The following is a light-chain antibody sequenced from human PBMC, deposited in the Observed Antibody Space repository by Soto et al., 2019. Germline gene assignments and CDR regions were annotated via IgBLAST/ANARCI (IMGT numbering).Light chain of an antibody. Sequence: QSVLTQPPSVSGAPGQRVTLSCTGSSSNIGAGYHVHWYQHLPGTAPKLLISDNTNRPSGVPDRFSGSKSGTSASLAITGLQAEDEADYYCQSYDTSLRDYVFGTGTKLPVL. CDR2: DNT. CDR3: QSYDTSLRDYV. V-gene: IGLV1-40*01. J-gene: IGLJ1*01. CDR1: SSNIGAGYH.